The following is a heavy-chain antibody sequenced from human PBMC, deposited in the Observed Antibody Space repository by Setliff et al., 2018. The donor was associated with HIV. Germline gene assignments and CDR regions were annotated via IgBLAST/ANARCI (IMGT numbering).Heavy chain of an antibody. J-gene: IGHJ4*02. Sequence: GASVMVSCKVSGYTVTELSIHWVRQAPGKGPEWMGGFDPEDNKIVYAQKFQGRVTKTEDTSTDTAYMELSSLRPEDTAVYYCATRIRDGHRGSGYFDFWGQGTLVTVSS. D-gene: IGHD5-12*01. CDR2: FDPEDNKI. CDR1: GYTVTELS. CDR3: ATRIRDGHRGSGYFDF. V-gene: IGHV1-24*01.